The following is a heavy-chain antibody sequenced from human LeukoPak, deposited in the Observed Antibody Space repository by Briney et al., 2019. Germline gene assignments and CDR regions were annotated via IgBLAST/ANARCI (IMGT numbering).Heavy chain of an antibody. V-gene: IGHV4-59*08. J-gene: IGHJ6*02. CDR1: GGSISSYY. D-gene: IGHD2-2*03. CDR3: ARHDGYYYYYYGIDV. CDR2: IYYSGST. Sequence: TSETLSLTCTVSGGSISSYYWSWIRQPPGKGLEWIGYIYYSGSTNYNPSLKSRVTISVDTSKNQFSLKLSSVTAADTAVYYCARHDGYYYYYYGIDVWGQGTTVTVSS.